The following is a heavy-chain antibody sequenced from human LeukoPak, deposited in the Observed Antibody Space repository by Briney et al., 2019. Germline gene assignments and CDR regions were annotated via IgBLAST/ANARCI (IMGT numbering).Heavy chain of an antibody. CDR1: GFTFGDYA. CDR2: IRSKAYGGTT. Sequence: GGSLRLSCTASGFTFGDYAMSWVRQAPGKELEWVGFIRSKAYGGTTEYAASVKGRFTISRDDSKSIAYLQMNSLKTEDTAVYYCTRGPYCSSTSCYAGLRFDYWGQGTLVTVSS. CDR3: TRGPYCSSTSCYAGLRFDY. V-gene: IGHV3-49*04. D-gene: IGHD2-2*01. J-gene: IGHJ4*02.